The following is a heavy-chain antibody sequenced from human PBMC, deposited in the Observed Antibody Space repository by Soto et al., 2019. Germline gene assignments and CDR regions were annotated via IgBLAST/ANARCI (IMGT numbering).Heavy chain of an antibody. D-gene: IGHD6-19*01. CDR2: LYYSGST. CDR3: ARRPSSGWPFDY. J-gene: IGHJ4*02. Sequence: SETLSLTCTVSGGFISSSSYYWGWIRQPPGKGLEWIGSLYYSGSTYYNPSLKSRVTISVDTSKNQFSLNLSSVTAADTAVYYCARRPSSGWPFDYWGQGTLVTVSS. CDR1: GGFISSSSYY. V-gene: IGHV4-39*01.